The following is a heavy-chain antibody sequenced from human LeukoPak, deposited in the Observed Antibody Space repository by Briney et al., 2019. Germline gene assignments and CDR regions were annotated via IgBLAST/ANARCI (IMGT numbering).Heavy chain of an antibody. D-gene: IGHD1-26*01. Sequence: SETLSLTCTVSGGSISSGDYYWSWIRQPPGKGLEWIGYIYYSGSTYYNPSLKSRVTISVDTSKNQFSLKLSSVTAADTAVYYCARNSGSYAAFDYWGQGTLVTVSS. CDR3: ARNSGSYAAFDY. CDR1: GGSISSGDYY. CDR2: IYYSGST. V-gene: IGHV4-30-4*08. J-gene: IGHJ4*02.